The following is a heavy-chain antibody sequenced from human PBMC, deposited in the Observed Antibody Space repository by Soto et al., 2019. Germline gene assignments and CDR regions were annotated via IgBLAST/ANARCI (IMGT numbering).Heavy chain of an antibody. D-gene: IGHD3-9*01. V-gene: IGHV1-69*04. CDR3: ARDQPPKDILTVGWFDP. J-gene: IGHJ5*02. CDR2: IIPILGIA. Sequence: SVKVSCKASGGTFSSYTISWVRQAPGQGLEWMGRIIPILGIANYAQKFQGRVTITADKSTSTAYMELSSLRSEDTAVYYCARDQPPKDILTVGWFDPWGQGTLVTVSS. CDR1: GGTFSSYT.